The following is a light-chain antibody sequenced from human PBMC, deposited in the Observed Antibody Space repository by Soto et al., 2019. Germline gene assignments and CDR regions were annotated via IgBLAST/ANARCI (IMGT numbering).Light chain of an antibody. J-gene: IGLJ1*01. CDR1: SSDVGGHDY. Sequence: QSVLTQPASVSGSPGQSITISCTGTSSDVGGHDYVSWYQQHPGKAPKLIIYEVRNRPSGVFNRFSGSKSGTTASLTISGRQAEDEADYYCSSYSITTLVLGTQTKVTVL. CDR2: EVR. V-gene: IGLV2-14*01. CDR3: SSYSITTLV.